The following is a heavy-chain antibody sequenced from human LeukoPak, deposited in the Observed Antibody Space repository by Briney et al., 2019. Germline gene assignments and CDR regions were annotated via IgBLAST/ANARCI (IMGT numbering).Heavy chain of an antibody. CDR3: ASLIAPAAADY. J-gene: IGHJ4*02. D-gene: IGHD3-22*01. CDR2: IYYSGST. V-gene: IGHV4-39*01. Sequence: PSETLSLTCTVSGGSISSSSYYWGWIRQPRGKGLEWIGSIYYSGSTYYNPSLKSRVTISVDTSKNQFSLKLSSVTAADTAVYYCASLIAPAAADYWGQGTLVTVSS. CDR1: GGSISSSSYY.